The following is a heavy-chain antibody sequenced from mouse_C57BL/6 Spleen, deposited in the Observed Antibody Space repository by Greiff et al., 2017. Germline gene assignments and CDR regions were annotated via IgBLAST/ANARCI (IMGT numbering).Heavy chain of an antibody. D-gene: IGHD1-1*01. J-gene: IGHJ2*01. Sequence: VQLQQPGAELVMPGASVKLSCKASGYTFTSYWMHWVKQRPGQGLEWIGEIDPSDSYTNYNQKFKGKSTLTVDKSSSTAYMQLSSLTSEDSAVYYCARDTTVVATYYFDYWGQGTTLTVSS. CDR3: ARDTTVVATYYFDY. CDR1: GYTFTSYW. V-gene: IGHV1-69*01. CDR2: IDPSDSYT.